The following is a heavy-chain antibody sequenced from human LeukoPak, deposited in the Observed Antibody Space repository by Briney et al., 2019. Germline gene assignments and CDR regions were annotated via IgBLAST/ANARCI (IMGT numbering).Heavy chain of an antibody. CDR1: GFTFSSYS. V-gene: IGHV3-48*01. Sequence: GGSLRLSCAASGFTFSSYSMNWVRQAPGKGLEWVSYISSSSSTIYYADSVKGRFTISRDNSKNTLYLQMNSLRAEDTAVYYCARAADEYYYDSSGYWDYWGQGTLVTVSS. J-gene: IGHJ4*02. CDR2: ISSSSSTI. CDR3: ARAADEYYYDSSGYWDY. D-gene: IGHD3-22*01.